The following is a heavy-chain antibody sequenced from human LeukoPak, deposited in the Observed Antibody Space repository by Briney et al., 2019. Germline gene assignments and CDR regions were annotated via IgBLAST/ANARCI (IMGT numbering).Heavy chain of an antibody. CDR1: GFTFSSYA. J-gene: IGHJ1*01. CDR3: ARGSVDTAMFGVSPPETEYFQH. Sequence: GGSLRLSCAASGFTFSSYAMSWVRQAPGKGLEWVSAISGSGGSTYYADSVKGRFTISRDNSKNTLYLQMNSLRAEDTAVYYCARGSVDTAMFGVSPPETEYFQHWGQGTLVTVSS. D-gene: IGHD5-18*01. V-gene: IGHV3-23*01. CDR2: ISGSGGST.